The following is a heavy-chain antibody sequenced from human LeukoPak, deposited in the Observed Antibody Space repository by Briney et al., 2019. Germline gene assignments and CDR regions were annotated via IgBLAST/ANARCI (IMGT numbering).Heavy chain of an antibody. V-gene: IGHV1-18*01. J-gene: IGHJ6*02. Sequence: ASVKVSCKASGYTFTSYGISWVRHAPGQGLEWMGWISAYNGNTNYAQKLQGRVTMTTDTSTSTAYMELRSLRSDDTAVYYCARGTHSGSYYSFYYYYGMDVWGQGTTVTVSS. CDR2: ISAYNGNT. CDR3: ARGTHSGSYYSFYYYYGMDV. D-gene: IGHD1-26*01. CDR1: GYTFTSYG.